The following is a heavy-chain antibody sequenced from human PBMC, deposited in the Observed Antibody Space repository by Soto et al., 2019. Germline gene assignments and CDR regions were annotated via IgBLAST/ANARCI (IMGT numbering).Heavy chain of an antibody. D-gene: IGHD6-19*01. V-gene: IGHV1-69*13. CDR3: ARGRKQWLSYYGMDV. CDR1: GGALRSYA. CDR2: IIPIFGTA. J-gene: IGHJ6*02. Sequence: SVKVAFKGSGGALRSYAISWVRQAPGQGLEWMGGIIPIFGTANYAQKFQGRVTITADESTSTAYMELSSLRSEDTAVYYCARGRKQWLSYYGMDVWGQGTTVTVSS.